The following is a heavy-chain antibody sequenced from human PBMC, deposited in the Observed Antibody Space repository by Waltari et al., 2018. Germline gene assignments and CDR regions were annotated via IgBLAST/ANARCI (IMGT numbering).Heavy chain of an antibody. J-gene: IGHJ4*02. V-gene: IGHV4-38-2*01. Sequence: QVQLLESGPGLVKSSETLSLTCVVSGYAVNSGFYWGWIRQAPGEGLEWVATVYHDGTTFYNPSLKSRLSVSMDTSKNQISLTLKSVTAADTAVYYCSRQVLGYCTSAACRRLESWGQGTLVTVSS. CDR1: GYAVNSGFY. CDR2: VYHDGTT. D-gene: IGHD2-2*03. CDR3: SRQVLGYCTSAACRRLES.